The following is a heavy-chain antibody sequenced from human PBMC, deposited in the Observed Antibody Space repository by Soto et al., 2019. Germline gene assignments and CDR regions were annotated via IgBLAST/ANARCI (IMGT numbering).Heavy chain of an antibody. J-gene: IGHJ4*02. CDR3: AKNMVELGFDY. CDR2: ISESGGST. V-gene: IGHV3-23*01. CDR1: GFSFSTYA. Sequence: EVQLLESGGGLVQPGGSLRLSCVASGFSFSTYAMSWVRQAPGKGLEWVSGISESGGSTDYADSVKGRFTISRDNSKNTLYLQMNSLRVEDPAVYYCAKNMVELGFDYWGQGTLATVSS. D-gene: IGHD1-7*01.